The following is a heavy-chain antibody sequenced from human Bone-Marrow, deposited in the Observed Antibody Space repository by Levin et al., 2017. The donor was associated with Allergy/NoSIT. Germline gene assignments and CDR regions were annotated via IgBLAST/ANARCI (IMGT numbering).Heavy chain of an antibody. D-gene: IGHD1-7*01. Sequence: GESLKISCAASGFTFSSYGMHWVRQAPGKGLEWVAVISYDGSNKYYADSVKGRFTISRDNSKNTLYLQMNSLRAEDTAVYYCAKSPMTGTMNRDSYYYYGMDVWGQGTTVTVSS. J-gene: IGHJ6*02. CDR2: ISYDGSNK. CDR1: GFTFSSYG. CDR3: AKSPMTGTMNRDSYYYYGMDV. V-gene: IGHV3-30*18.